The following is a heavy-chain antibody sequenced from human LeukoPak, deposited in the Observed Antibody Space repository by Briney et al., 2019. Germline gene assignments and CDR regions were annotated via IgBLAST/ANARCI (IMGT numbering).Heavy chain of an antibody. CDR3: ARGDSSSWSFKI. J-gene: IGHJ4*02. Sequence: SETLSLTCTVSGGSISSGGYYWSWIRQQPGKGLEWIGYIHYSGTTYYNPSLKSRVTISVDTSKNQFSVRLSSVTAADTAVYYCARGDSSSWSFKIWGQGTLVTVSS. CDR1: GGSISSGGYY. CDR2: IHYSGTT. D-gene: IGHD6-13*01. V-gene: IGHV4-31*03.